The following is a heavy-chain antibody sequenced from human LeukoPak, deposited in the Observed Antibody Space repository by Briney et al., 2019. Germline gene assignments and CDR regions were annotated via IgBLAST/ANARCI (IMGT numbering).Heavy chain of an antibody. D-gene: IGHD6-13*01. Sequence: GGSLRLSCAASGFTFSSYAMSWVRQAPGKGLEWVSAISGSGGSTYYADSVKGRFTISRDNSKNTLYLQMNSLRAEDTAVYYCVGKTRAAAGIYFDYWGQGTLVTVSS. V-gene: IGHV3-23*01. CDR1: GFTFSSYA. J-gene: IGHJ4*02. CDR2: ISGSGGST. CDR3: VGKTRAAAGIYFDY.